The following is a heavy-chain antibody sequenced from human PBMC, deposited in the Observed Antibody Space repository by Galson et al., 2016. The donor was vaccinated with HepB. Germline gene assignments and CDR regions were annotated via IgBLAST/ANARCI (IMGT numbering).Heavy chain of an antibody. V-gene: IGHV2-70*04. J-gene: IGHJ4*02. CDR1: GFSLSTSRMR. CDR2: IDWDDDR. CDR3: ARQADFNNFDY. D-gene: IGHD3-3*01. Sequence: PALVKPTQTLTLTCTFSGFSLSTSRMRVSWIRQPPGKALEWLARIDWDDDRFYTTSLKTRLTIPKDTPKNQVVLTMTNMDPVDTATYYCARQADFNNFDYWGQGTLVTVSS.